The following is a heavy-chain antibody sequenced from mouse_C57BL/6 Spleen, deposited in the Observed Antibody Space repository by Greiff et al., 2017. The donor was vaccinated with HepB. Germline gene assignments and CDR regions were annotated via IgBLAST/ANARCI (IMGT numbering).Heavy chain of an antibody. J-gene: IGHJ2*01. V-gene: IGHV1-52*01. CDR2: IDPSDSET. CDR1: GYTFTSYW. Sequence: QVQLKQPGAELVRPGSSVKLSCKASGYTFTSYWMHWVKQRPIQGLEWIGNIDPSDSETHYNQKFKDKATLTVDKSSSTAYMQLSSLTSEDSAVYYCARSPAYGSSYGYWGQGTTLTVSS. CDR3: ARSPAYGSSYGY. D-gene: IGHD1-1*01.